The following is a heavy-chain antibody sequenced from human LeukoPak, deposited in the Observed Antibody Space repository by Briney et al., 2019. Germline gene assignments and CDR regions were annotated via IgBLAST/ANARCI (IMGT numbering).Heavy chain of an antibody. CDR3: VSGRSGWFNDTWFDP. J-gene: IGHJ5*02. CDR1: GFSFSSYA. D-gene: IGHD6-19*01. Sequence: GGSLRLSCAASGFSFSSYAMSWVRQAPGKWLEWVSHISGSGGSTYYADSVKGRFTISRDNSKNTMYLQMNSLRAEDTAVYYCVSGRSGWFNDTWFDPWGQGTLVTVSS. V-gene: IGHV3-23*01. CDR2: ISGSGGST.